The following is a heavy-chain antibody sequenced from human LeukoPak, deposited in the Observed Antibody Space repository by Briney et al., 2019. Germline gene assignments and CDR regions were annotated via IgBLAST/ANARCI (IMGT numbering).Heavy chain of an antibody. CDR3: ARHRSDNWFDY. CDR1: GFTFSSYA. D-gene: IGHD5-24*01. Sequence: NPGGSLRLSCAASGFTFSSYAMSWIRQPPGKGLEWIGYIHYSGSTNYNPSLKSRVTISIGTSKNQFSLKLSSVTAADTAFYFCARHRSDNWFDYWGQGLLVTVSS. J-gene: IGHJ4*02. CDR2: IHYSGST. V-gene: IGHV4-59*01.